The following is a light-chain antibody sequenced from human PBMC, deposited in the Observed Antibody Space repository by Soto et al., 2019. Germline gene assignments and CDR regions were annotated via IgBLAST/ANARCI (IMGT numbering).Light chain of an antibody. CDR1: SSDVDDYNY. Sequence: QSALTQPPSASGSPGQSVTISCTGTSSDVDDYNYVSWYQQHPGKAPKLMIYEVNVRPSGVPDRFSGSKSGNTASLTVSGLQAEDEADYYCQSYDSSLSGSTLFGGGTQLTVL. V-gene: IGLV2-8*01. CDR2: EVN. CDR3: QSYDSSLSGSTL. J-gene: IGLJ3*02.